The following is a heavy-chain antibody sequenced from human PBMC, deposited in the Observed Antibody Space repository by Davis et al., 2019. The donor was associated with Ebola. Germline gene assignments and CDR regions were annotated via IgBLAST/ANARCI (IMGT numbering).Heavy chain of an antibody. D-gene: IGHD4-11*01. CDR2: IDYRSSVI. CDR3: ARLRRLQYFVGPEHNWFDP. CDR1: GFTFSSSS. Sequence: PGGSLSLSCAASGFTFSSSSMKWVRQAPGKGLEWISHIDYRSSVIYYADSVKGRFTISRDNSKNTLYLQMNSLRAEDTAVYYCARLRRLQYFVGPEHNWFDPWGQGTLVTVSS. V-gene: IGHV3-48*01. J-gene: IGHJ5*02.